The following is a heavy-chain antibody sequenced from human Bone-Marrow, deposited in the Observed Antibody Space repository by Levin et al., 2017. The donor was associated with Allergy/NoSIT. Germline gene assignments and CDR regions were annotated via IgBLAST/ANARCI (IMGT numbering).Heavy chain of an antibody. D-gene: IGHD5-12*01. Sequence: GGSLRLSCKGSGYSFTSYWISWVRQMPGKGLEWMGRIDPSDSYTNYSPSFQGHVTISADKSISTAYLQWSSLKASDTAMYYCATVNIVASQRIGGYYYYGMDVWGQGTTVTVSS. J-gene: IGHJ6*02. CDR1: GYSFTSYW. CDR2: IDPSDSYT. CDR3: ATVNIVASQRIGGYYYYGMDV. V-gene: IGHV5-10-1*01.